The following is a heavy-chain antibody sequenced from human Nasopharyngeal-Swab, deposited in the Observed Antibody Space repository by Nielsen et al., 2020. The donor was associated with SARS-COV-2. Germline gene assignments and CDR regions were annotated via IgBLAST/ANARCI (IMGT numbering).Heavy chain of an antibody. CDR3: ARDRSGETGTVGAD. Sequence: GGSLRLSCAASGFTFSSYSMSWLRQAPGKGLEWVSTITGNGDTTYCADSVKGRFTISKDNAKNTMYLQMNSLRADDTAMYFCARDRSGETGTVGADWGQGTLVTVSS. V-gene: IGHV3-23*01. J-gene: IGHJ4*02. CDR2: ITGNGDTT. D-gene: IGHD1-7*01. CDR1: GFTFSSYS.